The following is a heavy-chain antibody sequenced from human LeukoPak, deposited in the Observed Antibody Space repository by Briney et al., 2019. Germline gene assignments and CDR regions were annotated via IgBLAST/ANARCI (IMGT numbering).Heavy chain of an antibody. CDR2: INPNSGGT. D-gene: IGHD2-2*01. V-gene: IGHV1-2*02. CDR1: GYTFTGYY. CDR3: ASETADCCSSTSCPGPDYGMDV. Sequence: ASVKVSCKASGYTFTGYYMHWVRQAPGQGLEWRGWINPNSGGTNYAQKFQGRVTMTRDTSISTAYMELSRLSSHETGLYYCASETADCCSSTSCPGPDYGMDVWGQGTTVTVSS. J-gene: IGHJ6*02.